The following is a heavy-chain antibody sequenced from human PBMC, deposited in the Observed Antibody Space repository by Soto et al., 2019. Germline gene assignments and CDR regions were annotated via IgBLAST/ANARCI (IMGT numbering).Heavy chain of an antibody. D-gene: IGHD4-17*01. J-gene: IGHJ6*02. CDR3: ARESLSDGYYINTGGYDYYGMDV. CDR2: IIPICGTA. V-gene: IGHV1-69*01. CDR1: GGTFSSYA. Sequence: QVQLVQSGDEVKKPGSSVKVSCKASGGTFSSYAISWVRQAPGQGLEWMGGIIPICGTANYAQKFQGRVTMTAEESTSTAYMEVSSLRSEDTVVYYCARESLSDGYYINTGGYDYYGMDVWGQGTTVTVSS.